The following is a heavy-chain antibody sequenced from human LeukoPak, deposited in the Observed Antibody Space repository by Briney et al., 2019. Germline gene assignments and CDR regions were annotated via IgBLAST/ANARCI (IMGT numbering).Heavy chain of an antibody. CDR2: IYYSGST. D-gene: IGHD3-16*02. V-gene: IGHV4-59*01. Sequence: SETLSLTCTVSGGAISSYYWSWIRQPPGKGLEWIGYIYYSGSTNYNPSLTSRVTISVDTSKNQFSLKLSSVTAADTAVYYCARGGGDYESMGGGYRQFDYWGQGTLVTVSS. CDR1: GGAISSYY. J-gene: IGHJ4*02. CDR3: ARGGGDYESMGGGYRQFDY.